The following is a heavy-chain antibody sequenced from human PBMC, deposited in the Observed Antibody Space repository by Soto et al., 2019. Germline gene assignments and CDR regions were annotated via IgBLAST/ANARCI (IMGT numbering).Heavy chain of an antibody. CDR3: ARHAPPRYCSSTSCYPWFDP. CDR2: IDPSDSYT. J-gene: IGHJ5*02. V-gene: IGHV5-10-1*01. CDR1: GYSFTSYW. Sequence: PGESLKISCKGSGYSFTSYWISWVRQMPGKGLEWRGRIDPSDSYTNYSPSFQGHVTISADKSISTAYLQWSSLKASDTAMYYCARHAPPRYCSSTSCYPWFDPWGQGTLVTVSS. D-gene: IGHD2-2*01.